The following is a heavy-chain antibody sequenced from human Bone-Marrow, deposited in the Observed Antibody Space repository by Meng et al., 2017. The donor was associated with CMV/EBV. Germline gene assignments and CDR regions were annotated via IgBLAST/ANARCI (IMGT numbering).Heavy chain of an antibody. CDR1: GFTFSDYG. D-gene: IGHD2-15*01. J-gene: IGHJ4*02. V-gene: IGHV3-49*04. CDR3: ASCRSDLSADY. Sequence: GGSLRLSCAASGFTFSDYGMHWVRQAPGKGLEWVGFIRSKAYGGTTEYAASVKGRFTISRDDSKSIAYLQMNSLKTEDTAVYYCASCRSDLSADYWGQGTLVTVSS. CDR2: IRSKAYGGTT.